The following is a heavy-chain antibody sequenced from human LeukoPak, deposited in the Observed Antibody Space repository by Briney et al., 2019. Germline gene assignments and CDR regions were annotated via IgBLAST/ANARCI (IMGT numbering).Heavy chain of an antibody. V-gene: IGHV4-59*02. CDR3: ATRKLGNDY. Sequence: PSETLSLTCTVSGGSVSDYYWSWIRQSPGKGLEWIGYIYYTETSYNPSLKSRVTISADTSKNQFSLKLYSVTAADTAVYYCATRKLGNDYWGQGTLVTVSS. CDR2: IYYTET. CDR1: GGSVSDYY. D-gene: IGHD7-27*01. J-gene: IGHJ4*02.